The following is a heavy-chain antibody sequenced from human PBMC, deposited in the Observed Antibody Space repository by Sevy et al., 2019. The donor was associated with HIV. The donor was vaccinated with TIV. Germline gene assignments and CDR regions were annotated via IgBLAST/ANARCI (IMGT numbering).Heavy chain of an antibody. J-gene: IGHJ5*02. V-gene: IGHV3-30*14. Sequence: GESLKISCAASGFTFSSYAMHWVRQAPGKGLEWVAVISYDGSNKYYADSVKGRFTISRDNSKNTLYLQTNSLRAEDTAVYYWARPKYYDFWSGYYPGSGWFDPWGQGTLVTVSS. CDR3: ARPKYYDFWSGYYPGSGWFDP. D-gene: IGHD3-3*01. CDR2: ISYDGSNK. CDR1: GFTFSSYA.